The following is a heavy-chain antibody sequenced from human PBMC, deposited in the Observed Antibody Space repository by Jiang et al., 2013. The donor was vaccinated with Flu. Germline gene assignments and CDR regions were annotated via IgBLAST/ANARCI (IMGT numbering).Heavy chain of an antibody. Sequence: VQLLESGGGLVQPGGSLRLSCVASRFAFSNYAMTWVRQAPGEGLEWVSTISGSGGSTYYGDSAKGRFTISRDNSKNTLYLRMNSLRAEDTAVYYCAKHQGRGEWLQFLDYYHG. V-gene: IGHV3-23*01. CDR2: ISGSGGST. J-gene: IGHJ6*01. D-gene: IGHD5-24*01. CDR3: AKHQGRGEWLQFLDYYHG. CDR1: RFAFSNYA.